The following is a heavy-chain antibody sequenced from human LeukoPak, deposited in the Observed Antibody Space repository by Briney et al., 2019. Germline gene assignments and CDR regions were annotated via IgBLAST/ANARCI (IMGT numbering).Heavy chain of an antibody. Sequence: GGSLRVSCVDPRFSFSADSISWGRQAPGKGLEWVSYISSSSTTIYYADSVKGRFTISRDNAKNSLYLQMNSLRDEDTAVYHCSRDPTDDSSGYYHYYYGIKVCGQGATVTVSS. CDR3: SRDPTDDSSGYYHYYYGIKV. CDR2: ISSSSTTI. V-gene: IGHV3-48*02. CDR1: RFSFSADS. D-gene: IGHD3-22*01. J-gene: IGHJ6*02.